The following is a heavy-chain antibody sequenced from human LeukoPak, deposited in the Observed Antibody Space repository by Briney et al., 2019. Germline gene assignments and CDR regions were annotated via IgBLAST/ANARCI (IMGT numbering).Heavy chain of an antibody. CDR1: GYTFTGYY. J-gene: IGHJ6*03. V-gene: IGHV1-2*02. D-gene: IGHD1-1*01. CDR2: IIPNNGGT. CDR3: ARGPTTFHYYYYMDV. Sequence: ASVKVSCKASGYTFTGYYMHWVRQAPGQGLEWMGWIIPNNGGTNYAQKFQGRVTMTRDTSISTAYMELSRLRSDDTAVYYCARGPTTFHYYYYMDVWGKGTTVTVSS.